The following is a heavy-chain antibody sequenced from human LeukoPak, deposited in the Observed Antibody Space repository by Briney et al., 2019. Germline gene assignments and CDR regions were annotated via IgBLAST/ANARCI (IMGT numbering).Heavy chain of an antibody. CDR2: IYYSGST. Sequence: SETLSLTCTVSGGSISSGGYYWSWIRQHPGKGLEWIGYIYYSGSTYYNPSLKSRVTISVDTSKNQFSLKLSSVTAADTAVYYCARATWITIFGVVSHFDYWGQGTLVTVSS. V-gene: IGHV4-31*03. CDR1: GGSISSGGYY. CDR3: ARATWITIFGVVSHFDY. D-gene: IGHD3-3*01. J-gene: IGHJ4*02.